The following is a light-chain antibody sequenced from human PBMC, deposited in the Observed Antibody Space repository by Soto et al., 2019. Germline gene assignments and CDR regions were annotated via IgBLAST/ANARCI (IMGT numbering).Light chain of an antibody. CDR2: DVY. CDR1: SNDVGRYDY. V-gene: IGLV2-11*01. J-gene: IGLJ3*02. Sequence: QSALTQPRSVSGSARQSVTISCTGTSNDVGRYDYVSWYQQHPGKAPRLVLHDVYKRPSGVPDRFSGSKSGNTASLTISGVQTEDEADYYCCSLTGSYTLLFGGGTKLTVL. CDR3: CSLTGSYTLL.